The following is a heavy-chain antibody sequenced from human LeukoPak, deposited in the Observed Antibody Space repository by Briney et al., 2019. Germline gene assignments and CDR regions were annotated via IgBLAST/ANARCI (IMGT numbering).Heavy chain of an antibody. J-gene: IGHJ4*02. V-gene: IGHV3-9*01. CDR1: GFTFDDYA. D-gene: IGHD1-26*01. CDR3: AKDISVELGYYFDY. CDR2: ISWNSGDI. Sequence: GGSLRLSCAASGFTFDDYAMHWVRQAPGKGLEWVSGISWNSGDIGYADSVKGRFTISRDNAKNSLYLQMNSLRAEDTAFYYCAKDISVELGYYFDYWGQGTLVTVSS.